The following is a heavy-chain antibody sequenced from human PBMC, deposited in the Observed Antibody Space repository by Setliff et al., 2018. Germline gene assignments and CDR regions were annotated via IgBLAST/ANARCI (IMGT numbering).Heavy chain of an antibody. J-gene: IGHJ3*02. CDR1: GYNFANYW. D-gene: IGHD3-22*01. CDR3: ARQYYNDSSGLNAFDI. V-gene: IGHV5-51*01. CDR2: IYPDDSDS. Sequence: PGESLKISCRASGYNFANYWIGWVRQMPGKGLEWMAIIYPDDSDSRHSPSFRGQVTISADKSISTAYLQWSSLKASDTAMYYCARQYYNDSSGLNAFDIWGQGTMVTVSS.